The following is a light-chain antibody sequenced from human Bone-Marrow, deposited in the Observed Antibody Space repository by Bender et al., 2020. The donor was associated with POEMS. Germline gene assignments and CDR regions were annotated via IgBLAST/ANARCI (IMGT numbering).Light chain of an antibody. J-gene: IGLJ3*02. CDR1: SSNIGASYS. CDR3: QSYDSSLSSRV. V-gene: IGLV1-40*01. Sequence: QSVLTQPPSVSGAPGQRVTISCTGSSSNIGASYSVHWYQQLPGAAPKLLIYDIVSRPSGVPDRFSASRSGTSASLTITGLQADDEADYYCQSYDSSLSSRVFGGGTKLTVL. CDR2: DIV.